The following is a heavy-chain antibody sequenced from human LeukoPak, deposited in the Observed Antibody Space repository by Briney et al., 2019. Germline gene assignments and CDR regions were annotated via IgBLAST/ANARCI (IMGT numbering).Heavy chain of an antibody. Sequence: SETLSLTCTVSGGSVSSGSYYWSWIRQPPGKGLEWIGYIYYSGSTYYNPSLKSRVTISVDTSKNQFSLKLSSVTAADTAVYYCARDPRYDFWSGYQPPNGMDVWGQGTTVTVSS. J-gene: IGHJ6*02. V-gene: IGHV4-61*01. CDR1: GGSVSSGSYY. D-gene: IGHD3-3*01. CDR2: IYYSGST. CDR3: ARDPRYDFWSGYQPPNGMDV.